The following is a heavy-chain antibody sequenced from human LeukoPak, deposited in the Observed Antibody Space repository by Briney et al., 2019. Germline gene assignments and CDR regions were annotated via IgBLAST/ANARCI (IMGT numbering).Heavy chain of an antibody. CDR1: GDSISSGSYY. CDR2: IYTSGST. V-gene: IGHV4-61*02. CDR3: AREGWIQLWTGGYFDY. D-gene: IGHD5-18*01. Sequence: SETLSLTCTVSGDSISSGSYYWSWIRQPAGKGLEWIGRIYTSGSTNYNPSLKSRVTMSVDTSKNQFSLKLSSVTAADTAVYYCAREGWIQLWTGGYFDYWGQGTLVTVSS. J-gene: IGHJ4*02.